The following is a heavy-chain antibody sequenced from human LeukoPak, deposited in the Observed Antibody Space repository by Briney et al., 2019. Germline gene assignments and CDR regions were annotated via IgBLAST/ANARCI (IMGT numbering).Heavy chain of an antibody. Sequence: PGGSLRLSCAASGFTVSSNYMSWVRQAPGKGLEWVSVIYSGGSTYYADSVKGRFTISRDNSKNTLYMQMNSLRAEDTAVYYCAKDDYDFWSASVYMDVWGKGTTVTVSS. CDR3: AKDDYDFWSASVYMDV. CDR1: GFTVSSNY. J-gene: IGHJ6*03. CDR2: IYSGGST. V-gene: IGHV3-53*01. D-gene: IGHD3-3*01.